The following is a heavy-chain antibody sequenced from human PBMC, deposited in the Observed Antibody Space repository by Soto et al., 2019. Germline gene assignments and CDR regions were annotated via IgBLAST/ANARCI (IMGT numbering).Heavy chain of an antibody. V-gene: IGHV3-30*18. CDR2: ISFDGSNK. CDR1: GFTFSSFG. Sequence: GGSLRLSCAASGFTFSSFGMHWVRQAPGKGLEWVAVISFDGSNKYYADSVKGRFTISRDNSKNTLSLQMNSLKAEDTAVYYCAKDTSKYSNNWPAYYGLDVWGQGTTVTVSS. D-gene: IGHD1-1*01. J-gene: IGHJ6*02. CDR3: AKDTSKYSNNWPAYYGLDV.